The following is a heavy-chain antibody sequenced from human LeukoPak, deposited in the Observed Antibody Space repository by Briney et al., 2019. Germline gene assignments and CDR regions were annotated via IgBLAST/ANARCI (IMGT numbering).Heavy chain of an antibody. Sequence: PSETLSFNCTVSGGSISSYYWSRIRQPPGKGLKWIGNIFYSGNTYSNPSLKSRVTMSIDSSKKQFSLKLSSVAAADTAVYYWARHSVYCSGGSCQWFDPRGQGTLVTVAS. CDR1: GGSISSYY. J-gene: IGHJ5*02. D-gene: IGHD2-15*01. CDR3: ARHSVYCSGGSCQWFDP. V-gene: IGHV4-59*04. CDR2: IFYSGNT.